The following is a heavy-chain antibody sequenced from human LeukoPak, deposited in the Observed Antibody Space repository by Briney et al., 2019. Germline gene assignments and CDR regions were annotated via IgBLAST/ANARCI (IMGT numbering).Heavy chain of an antibody. Sequence: ASVRVSCKASGYTFTGYYMHWVRQAPGQGLEWMGWIDPNSGGTNYAQKFQGRVTMTRDTSISTAYMELSRLRSDDTAVYYCAREITTDAFDIWGQGTMVTVSS. J-gene: IGHJ3*02. CDR1: GYTFTGYY. D-gene: IGHD1-1*01. CDR2: IDPNSGGT. V-gene: IGHV1-2*02. CDR3: AREITTDAFDI.